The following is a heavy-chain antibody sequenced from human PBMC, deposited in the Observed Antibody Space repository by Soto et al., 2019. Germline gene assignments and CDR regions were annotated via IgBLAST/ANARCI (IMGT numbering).Heavy chain of an antibody. V-gene: IGHV3-48*01. CDR1: GFTFSTFA. J-gene: IGHJ4*02. D-gene: IGHD4-4*01. Sequence: PGGSLRLSCAAPGFTFSTFAIHWVRQAPGKGLEWVSYIGIGSSTTYYADSVKGRFTISRDNAKNSLYLQMNSLRAEDTAVYYCAKDQGYSNYHYFDYWGQGTLVTVSS. CDR2: IGIGSSTT. CDR3: AKDQGYSNYHYFDY.